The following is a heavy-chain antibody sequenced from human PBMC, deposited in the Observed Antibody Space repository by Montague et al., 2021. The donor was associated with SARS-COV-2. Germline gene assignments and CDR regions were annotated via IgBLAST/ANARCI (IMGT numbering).Heavy chain of an antibody. CDR1: GFSFSTSGEG. CDR2: IYWDDDK. D-gene: IGHD2-2*01. J-gene: IGHJ5*02. V-gene: IGHV2-5*02. CDR3: AHRRGPPDAPGWFDP. Sequence: LALVKPTQTLTLTCTFSGFSFSTSGEGVGWIRQPPGKALEWLALIYWDDDKRYSPSLKSRLTITKDTSKNQVVLTMTNMDPVDTATYYCAHRRGPPDAPGWFDPWGQGTLVTVSS.